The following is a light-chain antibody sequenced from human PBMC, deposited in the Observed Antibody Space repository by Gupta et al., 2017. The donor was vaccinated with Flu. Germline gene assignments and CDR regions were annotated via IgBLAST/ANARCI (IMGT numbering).Light chain of an antibody. CDR2: DAY. CDR3: QHRGRWPSLT. CDR1: QSISNN. Sequence: IVLIMSLATLSLSPGERATLSCRASQSISNNLAWYQQKPGQAPRLLIYDAYNRASGIPARFSGSGSGRDFTLTISSLEPEDFAVYHCQHRGRWPSLTFGGGTKVEIK. J-gene: IGKJ4*01. V-gene: IGKV3-11*02.